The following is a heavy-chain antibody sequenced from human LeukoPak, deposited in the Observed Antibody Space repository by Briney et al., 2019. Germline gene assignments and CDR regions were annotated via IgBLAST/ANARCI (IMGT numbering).Heavy chain of an antibody. CDR3: ARRRFLDYAFDI. CDR2: IIPIFGTA. J-gene: IGHJ3*02. CDR1: GGTFSSYA. D-gene: IGHD3/OR15-3a*01. V-gene: IGHV1-69*05. Sequence: ASVNVSCKASGGTFSSYAISWVRQAPGQGLEWMGGIIPIFGTANYAQKFQGRVTITTDESTSTAYMELSSLRSEDTAVYYCARRRFLDYAFDIWGQGTMVTVSS.